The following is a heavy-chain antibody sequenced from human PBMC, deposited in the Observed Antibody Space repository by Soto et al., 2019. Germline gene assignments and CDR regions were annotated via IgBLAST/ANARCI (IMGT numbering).Heavy chain of an antibody. J-gene: IGHJ4*02. D-gene: IGHD3-9*01. CDR2: IYYSGST. CDR3: AREYYDILTGYYSPFDY. Sequence: SETLSLTCTVSGGSISSGGYYWSWIRQHPGKGLEWIGYIYYSGSTYYNPSLKSRVTISVDTSKNQFSLKLSSVTAADTAVYYCAREYYDILTGYYSPFDYWGQGTLVTVSS. CDR1: GGSISSGGYY. V-gene: IGHV4-31*03.